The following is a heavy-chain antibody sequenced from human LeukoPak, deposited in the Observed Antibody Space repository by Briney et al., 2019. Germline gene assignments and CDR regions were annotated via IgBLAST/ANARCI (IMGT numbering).Heavy chain of an antibody. Sequence: GASVKVSCKASGYTFTGYYMHWVRQAPGQGLEWMGWISAYNGNTNYAQKLQGRVTMTTDTSTSTAYMELRSLRSDDTAVYYCARDAVPYANWFDPWGQGTLVTVSS. CDR2: ISAYNGNT. D-gene: IGHD2-2*01. J-gene: IGHJ5*02. V-gene: IGHV1-18*04. CDR1: GYTFTGYY. CDR3: ARDAVPYANWFDP.